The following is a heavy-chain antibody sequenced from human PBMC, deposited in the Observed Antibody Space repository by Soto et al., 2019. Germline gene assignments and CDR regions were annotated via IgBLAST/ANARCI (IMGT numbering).Heavy chain of an antibody. CDR1: GYTFTSYD. Sequence: QVQLVQSGAEVKKPGASVKVSCKASGYTFTSYDINWVRQGLGQGLEWGGWRNPNGGNTGYAQKFQGRGTMTRNTSISTAYMELSSLRSEDTAVYYCAGSSSGYYYYGMDVWGQGTTVTVSS. D-gene: IGHD6-13*01. CDR2: RNPNGGNT. V-gene: IGHV1-8*01. J-gene: IGHJ6*02. CDR3: AGSSSGYYYYGMDV.